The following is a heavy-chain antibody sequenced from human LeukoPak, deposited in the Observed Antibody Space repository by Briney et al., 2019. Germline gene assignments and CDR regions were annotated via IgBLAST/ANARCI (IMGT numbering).Heavy chain of an antibody. CDR1: GFTFSSYD. V-gene: IGHV3-13*04. CDR2: IGTAGDT. CDR3: ARAPGIAVAGSYWYFDP. J-gene: IGHJ2*01. D-gene: IGHD6-19*01. Sequence: GGSLRLSCAASGFTFSSYDMHWVRQATGKGLEWVSAIGTAGDTYYPGSVKGRFTISRENAKNSLYLQMNGLRAGDTAVYYCARAPGIAVAGSYWYFDPWGRGTLVTVSS.